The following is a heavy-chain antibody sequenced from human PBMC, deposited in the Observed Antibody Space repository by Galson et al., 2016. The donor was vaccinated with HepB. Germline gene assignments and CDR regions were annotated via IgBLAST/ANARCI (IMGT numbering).Heavy chain of an antibody. CDR1: EFTFSTYD. CDR2: IGTADDP. J-gene: IGHJ6*02. V-gene: IGHV3-13*05. Sequence: SLRLSCAASEFTFSTYDMRWVRQRTGKGLEWVSPIGTADDPYYPGSVKGRFTISRENAKNSLYLQMNSLRAGDTAVYYCVTEGYYGMDVWGQGTTVTVSS. CDR3: VTEGYYGMDV.